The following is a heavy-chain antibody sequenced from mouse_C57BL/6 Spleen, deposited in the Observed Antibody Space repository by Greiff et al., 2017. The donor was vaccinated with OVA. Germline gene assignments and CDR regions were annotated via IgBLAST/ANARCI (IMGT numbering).Heavy chain of an antibody. Sequence: QVQLQQPGAELVKPGASVKLSCKASGYTFTSYWMQWVKQRPGQGLEWIGEIDPSDSYTNYNQKFKGKATLTVDTSSSTAYMQLSSLTSEDAAVYYCARERLDYGSRRGFAYWGQGTLVTVSA. CDR2: IDPSDSYT. CDR3: ARERLDYGSRRGFAY. CDR1: GYTFTSYW. D-gene: IGHD1-1*01. J-gene: IGHJ3*01. V-gene: IGHV1-50*01.